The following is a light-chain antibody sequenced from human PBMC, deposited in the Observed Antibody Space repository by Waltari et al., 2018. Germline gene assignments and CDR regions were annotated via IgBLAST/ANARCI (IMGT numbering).Light chain of an antibody. CDR1: QSISNY. CDR2: KAS. CDR3: QQYNTYSS. Sequence: DIQLTQSPSSLSASVGATVTITCQASQSISNYLAWYQQKPGEAPILLIYKASILKSGVPSRFSGSGSGTQCTLTNSSLQPGDFATYYCQQYNTYSSFGQVTKLEIK. J-gene: IGKJ2*01. V-gene: IGKV1-5*03.